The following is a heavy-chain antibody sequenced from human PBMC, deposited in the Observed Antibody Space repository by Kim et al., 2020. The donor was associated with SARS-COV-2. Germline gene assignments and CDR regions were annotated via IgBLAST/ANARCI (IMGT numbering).Heavy chain of an antibody. D-gene: IGHD2-2*01. Sequence: NYADSVKARFTISRDNAKNSLYLQMNSLRAEDTALYYCARDSFGSTNCFDYWGQGTLVTVSS. V-gene: IGHV3-11*05. J-gene: IGHJ4*02. CDR3: ARDSFGSTNCFDY.